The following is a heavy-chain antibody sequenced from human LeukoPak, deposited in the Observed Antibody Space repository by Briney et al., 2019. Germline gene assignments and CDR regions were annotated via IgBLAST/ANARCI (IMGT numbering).Heavy chain of an antibody. CDR2: ISSSSSYI. V-gene: IGHV3-21*01. CDR3: ARDVQNGELLYYYVYYYGMDV. J-gene: IGHJ6*02. D-gene: IGHD2-2*02. CDR1: GFTFSSYS. Sequence: PGGSLRLSCAASGFTFSSYSMNWVRQAPGKGLEWVSSISSSSSYIYYADSVKGRFTISRDNAKDSLYLQMNSLRAEDTAVYYCARDVQNGELLYYYVYYYGMDVWGQGTTVTVSS.